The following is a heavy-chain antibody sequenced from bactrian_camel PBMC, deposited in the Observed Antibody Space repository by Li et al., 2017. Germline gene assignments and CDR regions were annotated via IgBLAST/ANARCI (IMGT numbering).Heavy chain of an antibody. CDR3: AADESYDCYSAS. D-gene: IGHD3*01. CDR2: ISTDGTT. Sequence: HVQLVESGGGLVQPGGSLRLTCTCAGCTAAGLRLANYHAYWYRSLPGDECELVAGISTDGTTEYADSVKGRFTISRDNAKNAVYLQMNSLKVDDTAVYYCAADESYDCYSASGGPGTQVTVS. CDR1: GLRLANYH. V-gene: IGHV3S55*01. J-gene: IGHJ6*01.